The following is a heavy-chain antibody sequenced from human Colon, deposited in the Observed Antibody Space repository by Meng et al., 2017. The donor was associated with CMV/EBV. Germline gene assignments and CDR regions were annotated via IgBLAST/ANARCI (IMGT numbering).Heavy chain of an antibody. J-gene: IGHJ6*02. D-gene: IGHD3-16*01. CDR1: GGSVTSGGYY. CDR2: IYYSGST. CDR3: ARVWYYGMDV. Sequence: SETLSLTCTVSGGSVTSGGYYWSWIRQPPGKGLEWIAYIYYSGSTNYNPSLKSRVTISVDTSKNQFSLKLSSVTAADTAVYYCARVWYYGMDVWGQGTTVTVSS. V-gene: IGHV4-61*08.